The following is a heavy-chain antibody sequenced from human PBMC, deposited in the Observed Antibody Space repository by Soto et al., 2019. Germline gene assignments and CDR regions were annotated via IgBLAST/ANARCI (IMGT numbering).Heavy chain of an antibody. CDR3: ATWEYYYDSSGRFDY. D-gene: IGHD3-22*01. CDR2: FDPEDGET. CDR1: GYTLTELS. J-gene: IGHJ4*02. Sequence: GASVKVSCKVSGYTLTELSMHWVRQAPGKGLEWMGGFDPEDGETIYAQKFQGRVTMTEDTSTDTAYMELSSLRSEDTAVYYCATWEYYYDSSGRFDYWGQGTLVTVSS. V-gene: IGHV1-24*01.